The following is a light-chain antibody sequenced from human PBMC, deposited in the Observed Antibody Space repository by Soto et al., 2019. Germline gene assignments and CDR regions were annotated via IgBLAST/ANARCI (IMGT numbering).Light chain of an antibody. Sequence: DIQMTPSPSAMSASVGDRVTITCRASQAIGTSLAWFQQIPGKLPKRLIYTASTLQTGVPARFSGSGSGTEFTLTISSLQPEDFATYYCLQHSSYPLTFGGGTKVEIK. J-gene: IGKJ4*01. V-gene: IGKV1-17*03. CDR3: LQHSSYPLT. CDR2: TAS. CDR1: QAIGTS.